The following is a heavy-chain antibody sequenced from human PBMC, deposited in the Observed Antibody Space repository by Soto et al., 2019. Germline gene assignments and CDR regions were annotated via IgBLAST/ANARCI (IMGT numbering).Heavy chain of an antibody. Sequence: SETLSLTCTVSCGSISSGGYYWSWIRQHPGKGLEWIGYIYYSGSTYYNPSLKSRVTISVDTSKNQFSLKLSSVTAADTAVYYCARELSGDSGMDVWGQGTTVTVSS. D-gene: IGHD5-12*01. J-gene: IGHJ6*02. CDR3: ARELSGDSGMDV. CDR1: CGSISSGGYY. CDR2: IYYSGST. V-gene: IGHV4-31*03.